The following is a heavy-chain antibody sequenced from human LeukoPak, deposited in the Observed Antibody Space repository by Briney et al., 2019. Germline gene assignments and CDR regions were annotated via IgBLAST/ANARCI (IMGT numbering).Heavy chain of an antibody. V-gene: IGHV4-4*08. CDR1: GGSITSYY. CDR2: ISPSGST. CDR3: LTVDTSVGKDS. J-gene: IGHJ4*02. Sequence: SETLSLTCTVSGGSITSYYWSWIRQPPGKGLEWIGYISPSGSTSYNPSLKSRVTISVDTSENHFSLKLNSVTAADTAVYYCLTVDTSVGKDSWGRGTLVTVSS. D-gene: IGHD5-18*01.